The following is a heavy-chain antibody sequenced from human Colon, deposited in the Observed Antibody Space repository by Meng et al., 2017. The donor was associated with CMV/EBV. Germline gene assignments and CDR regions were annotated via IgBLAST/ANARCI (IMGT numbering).Heavy chain of an antibody. V-gene: IGHV3-21*01. CDR2: ISSDSKYI. Sequence: GESLKISCEASGFIFSDYTMNWVRQAPGKGLEWVAFISSDSKYIYYSDSVKGRFTISRDHSEKSVYLHMNSVRADDTAVYYCVKLGYCSSPSCQKSYFYGLDVWGQGTTVTVSS. J-gene: IGHJ6*02. D-gene: IGHD2-2*01. CDR3: VKLGYCSSPSCQKSYFYGLDV. CDR1: GFIFSDYT.